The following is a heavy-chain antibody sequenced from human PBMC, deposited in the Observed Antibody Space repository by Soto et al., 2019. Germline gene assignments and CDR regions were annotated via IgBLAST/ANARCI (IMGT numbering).Heavy chain of an antibody. V-gene: IGHV3-66*01. CDR1: GFTVSGYH. J-gene: IGHJ4*02. Sequence: EVQLVESGGGLVQPGGSLRLSCAASGFTVSGYHMSWVRQAPGKGLEWVSVLYSAGSADFADSVKGRFTISRDNSKNTLYLQMSSLRAEDTAVYYCARVHSSSYHCFDYWGQGTLVTVSS. D-gene: IGHD6-13*01. CDR2: LYSAGSA. CDR3: ARVHSSSYHCFDY.